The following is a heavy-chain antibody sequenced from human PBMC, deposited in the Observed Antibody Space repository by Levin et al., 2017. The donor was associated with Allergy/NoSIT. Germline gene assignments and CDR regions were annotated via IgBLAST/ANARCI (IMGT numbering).Heavy chain of an antibody. J-gene: IGHJ4*02. V-gene: IGHV3-49*03. CDR2: IRSKAYGGTT. Sequence: GESLKISCTASGFTFGDYAMSWFRQAPGKGLEWVGFIRSKAYGGTTEYAASVKGRFTISRDDSKSIAYLQMNSLKTEDTAVYYCTRAEWLRLLPDYWGQGTLVTVSS. CDR3: TRAEWLRLLPDY. CDR1: GFTFGDYA. D-gene: IGHD5-12*01.